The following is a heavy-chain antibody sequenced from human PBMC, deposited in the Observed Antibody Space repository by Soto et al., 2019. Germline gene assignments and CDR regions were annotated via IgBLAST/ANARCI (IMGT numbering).Heavy chain of an antibody. CDR2: IYYSGST. CDR3: ARPRVPFESRYCSGGSCYSGAFDI. D-gene: IGHD2-15*01. V-gene: IGHV4-39*01. Sequence: QLQLQESGPGLVKPSETLSLTCTVSGGSISSSSYYWGWIRQPPGKGLEWIGSIYYSGSTYYNPSLKSRVTISVDTSKNQFSLKLSAVTAADTAVYYCARPRVPFESRYCSGGSCYSGAFDIWGQGTMVTVSS. CDR1: GGSISSSSYY. J-gene: IGHJ3*02.